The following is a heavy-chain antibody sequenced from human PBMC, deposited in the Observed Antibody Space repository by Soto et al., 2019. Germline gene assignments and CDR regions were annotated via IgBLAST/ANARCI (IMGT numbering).Heavy chain of an antibody. V-gene: IGHV3-33*01. CDR3: ARQLVVGATDFDY. CDR1: GFTFSSYG. CDR2: IWYDGSNK. J-gene: IGHJ4*02. Sequence: VVSLRLSCAASGFTFSSYGMHCVRKAPGKGLEWVAVIWYDGSNKYYADSVKGRFTISRDNSKNTLYLQMNSLRAEDTAVYYCARQLVVGATDFDYWGQGTLVTVSS. D-gene: IGHD2-15*01.